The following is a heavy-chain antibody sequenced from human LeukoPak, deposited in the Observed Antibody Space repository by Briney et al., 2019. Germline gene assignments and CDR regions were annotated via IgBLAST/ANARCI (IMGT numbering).Heavy chain of an antibody. CDR1: GYTFTSYA. D-gene: IGHD5-24*01. CDR2: INAGNGNT. CDR3: ARDRQLRQNGLRQYNWFDP. Sequence: GASVMVSCKASGYTFTSYAMHWVRQAPGQRLEWMGWINAGNGNTRYSQKFQGRVTITRDTSASTAYMELSSLRSEDTAVYYCARDRQLRQNGLRQYNWFDPWGQGTLVTVSS. V-gene: IGHV1-3*01. J-gene: IGHJ5*02.